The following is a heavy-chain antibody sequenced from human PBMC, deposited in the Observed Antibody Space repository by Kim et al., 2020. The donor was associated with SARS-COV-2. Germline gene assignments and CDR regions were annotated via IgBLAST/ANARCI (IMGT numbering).Heavy chain of an antibody. V-gene: IGHV1-18*01. J-gene: IGHJ4*02. D-gene: IGHD1-26*01. CDR3: ARVGGSDGGDFDY. Sequence: YAQKLQGRGTMTTDTSTSTAYMELRSLRSDDTAVYYCARVGGSDGGDFDYWGQGTLVTVSS.